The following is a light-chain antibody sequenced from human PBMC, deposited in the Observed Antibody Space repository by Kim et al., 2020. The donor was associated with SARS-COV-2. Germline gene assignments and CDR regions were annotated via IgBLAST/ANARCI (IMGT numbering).Light chain of an antibody. CDR1: SLRSYY. CDR3: NSRDSSGNHLM. CDR2: GKN. V-gene: IGLV3-19*01. Sequence: ALGKTVRITCQGDSLRSYYASWYQQKPGQAPVLVIYGKNNRPSGIPDRFSGSSSGNTASLTITGAQAEDEADYYCNSRDSSGNHLMFGGGTQLTVL. J-gene: IGLJ3*02.